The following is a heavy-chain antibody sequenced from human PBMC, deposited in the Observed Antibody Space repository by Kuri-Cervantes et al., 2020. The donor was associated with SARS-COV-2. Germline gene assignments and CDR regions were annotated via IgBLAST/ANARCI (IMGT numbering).Heavy chain of an antibody. V-gene: IGHV3-64D*06. J-gene: IGHJ6*01. CDR1: GFTFSSYA. Sequence: GGSLRLSCAASGFTFSSYAMHWVRQAPGKGLEYVSAISSNGGSTYYADSVKGRFTISRDNSKNTLYLQMSSLRAEDTAVYYCVGGRYSGYDSLFYYYYGMDVWGQGTTVTGAS. D-gene: IGHD5-12*01. CDR2: ISSNGGST. CDR3: VGGRYSGYDSLFYYYYGMDV.